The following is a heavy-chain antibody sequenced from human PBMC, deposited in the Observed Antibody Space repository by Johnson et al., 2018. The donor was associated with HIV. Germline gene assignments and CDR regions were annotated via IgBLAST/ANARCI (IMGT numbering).Heavy chain of an antibody. CDR2: IYSGGST. V-gene: IGHV3-66*02. CDR1: GFTVSSNY. Sequence: EVQLVESGGGLVQPGGSLRLSCAASGFTVSSNYMSWVRQAPGKGLEWVSVIYSGGSTYYADSVKGRFTISRDNSKNTLYLQMNSLRAEDTAVYYCAKDSTYYDSGGAFDIWGQGTMVTVSS. D-gene: IGHD3-3*01. CDR3: AKDSTYYDSGGAFDI. J-gene: IGHJ3*02.